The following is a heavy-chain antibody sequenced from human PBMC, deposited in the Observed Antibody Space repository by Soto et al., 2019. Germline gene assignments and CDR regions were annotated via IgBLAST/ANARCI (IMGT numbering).Heavy chain of an antibody. D-gene: IGHD3-22*01. J-gene: IGHJ4*02. CDR3: ARDGNYYDSSGYYPFYDY. V-gene: IGHV3-11*06. CDR2: ISSSSSYT. CDR1: GFTFSDYY. Sequence: QVQLVESGGGLVKPGGSLRLSCAASGFTFSDYYMSWIRQAPGKGLEWVSYISSSSSYTNYADSVKGRFTISRDNAKNSLYLQMNSPRDEDTAVYYCARDGNYYDSSGYYPFYDYWGQGTLVTVSS.